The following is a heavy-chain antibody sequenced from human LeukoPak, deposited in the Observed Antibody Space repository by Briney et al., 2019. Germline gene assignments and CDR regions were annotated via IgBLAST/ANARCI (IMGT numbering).Heavy chain of an antibody. V-gene: IGHV3-30*02. J-gene: IGHJ5*02. CDR3: AKGQGHNWFDP. CDR1: GFTFSSYG. CDR2: IPYDGSNK. Sequence: GGSLRLSCAASGFTFSSYGMHWVRQAPGKGLEWVAFIPYDGSNKYYADSVKGRFTISRDNSKNTLYLQMNSLRAEDTAVYYCAKGQGHNWFDPWGQGTLVTVSS.